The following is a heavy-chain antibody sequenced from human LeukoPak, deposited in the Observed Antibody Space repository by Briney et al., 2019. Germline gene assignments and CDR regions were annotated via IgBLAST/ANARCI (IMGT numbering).Heavy chain of an antibody. Sequence: KSSETLSLTCTVSGGSISSYYWSWIRQPPGKGLEWIGYIYYSGSTNYNPSLKSRVTISVDTSKNQFSLKLSSVTAADTAVYYCARSPYGWPPRAEYFQHWGQGTLVTVSS. J-gene: IGHJ1*01. CDR2: IYYSGST. V-gene: IGHV4-59*01. D-gene: IGHD4-17*01. CDR1: GGSISSYY. CDR3: ARSPYGWPPRAEYFQH.